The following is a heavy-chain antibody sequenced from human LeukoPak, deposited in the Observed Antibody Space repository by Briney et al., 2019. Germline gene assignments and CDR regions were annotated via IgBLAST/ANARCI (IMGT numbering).Heavy chain of an antibody. CDR2: ISSISSTI. D-gene: IGHD1-26*01. V-gene: IGHV3-48*04. CDR3: ARESGGATTEYYFDC. CDR1: GFTFSSYS. J-gene: IGHJ4*02. Sequence: GGSLRLSCAASGFTFSSYSMNWVRQAPGKGLEWVSYISSISSTIYYADSVKGRFTISRDNAKNSLYLQMNSLRAEDTAVYYCARESGGATTEYYFDCWGQGTLVTVSS.